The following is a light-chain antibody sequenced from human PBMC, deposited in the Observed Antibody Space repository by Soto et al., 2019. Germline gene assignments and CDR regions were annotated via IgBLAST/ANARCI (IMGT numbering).Light chain of an antibody. J-gene: IGKJ1*01. Sequence: EIVFTQSPGTLALSPGERATLSCRASQSVSGSYLAWYQQKPGQAPRLLIYGASSRATGIPDRFSGSGSGTDFTLTISRLEPEDFAVYYCQQYGTSPQTFGQGTKVDIK. CDR1: QSVSGSY. CDR3: QQYGTSPQT. CDR2: GAS. V-gene: IGKV3-20*01.